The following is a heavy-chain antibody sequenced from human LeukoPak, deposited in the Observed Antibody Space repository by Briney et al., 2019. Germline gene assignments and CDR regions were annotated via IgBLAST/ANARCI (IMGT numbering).Heavy chain of an antibody. D-gene: IGHD6-13*01. CDR2: IYYSGST. CDR3: ARHGSIATGAFTY. CDR1: GGSISRSSYY. Sequence: KPSEPLSLPCSVSGGSISRSSYYWGWTRQPPGKGLEWIGSIYYSGSTYYNPSLKSRVTISVDTSRNQFSLKLGSVTAADTAVYYCARHGSIATGAFTYWGQGTLVTVSS. J-gene: IGHJ4*02. V-gene: IGHV4-39*01.